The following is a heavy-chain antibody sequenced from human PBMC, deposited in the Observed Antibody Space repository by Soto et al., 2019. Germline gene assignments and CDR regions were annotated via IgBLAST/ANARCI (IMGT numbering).Heavy chain of an antibody. J-gene: IGHJ4*02. D-gene: IGHD1-26*01. CDR3: AKYGKEY. V-gene: IGHV3-30*18. CDR1: GFTFSSYG. CDR2: ISYDGSNK. Sequence: QVQLVESGGGVVQPGRSLRLSCAASGFTFSSYGMHWVRQAPGKGLEWVAVISYDGSNKYYADSVKGRFTISRDNSKNTLYLQMNSLRAEDTAVYYCAKYGKEYWGQGTLVTVSS.